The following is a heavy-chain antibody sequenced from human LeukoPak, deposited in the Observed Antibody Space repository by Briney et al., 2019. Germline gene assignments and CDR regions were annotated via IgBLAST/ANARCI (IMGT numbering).Heavy chain of an antibody. Sequence: PGGSLRRSCAASGFTFTDYGIHWVRQAPGKGLEGVAFIRYDGTIKYYADSVKDRFTISRDNSRNTLYLQMNSLRTEDTAVYYCAKEGTASKPSDLDYWGKGTLVTVSS. CDR2: IRYDGTIK. V-gene: IGHV3-30*02. D-gene: IGHD1-1*01. CDR1: GFTFTDYG. CDR3: AKEGTASKPSDLDY. J-gene: IGHJ4*02.